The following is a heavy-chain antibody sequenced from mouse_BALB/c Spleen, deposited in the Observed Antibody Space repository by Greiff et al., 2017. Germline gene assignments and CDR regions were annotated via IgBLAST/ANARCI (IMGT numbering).Heavy chain of an antibody. Sequence: EVKLQESGAELVKPGASVKLSCTASGFNIKDTYMHWVKQRPEQGLEWIGRIDPANGNTKYDPKFQGKATLTADTSSNTAYLQLSSLTSEDTAVYYCGGMVTRYYYAMDYWGQGTSVTVSS. CDR3: GGMVTRYYYAMDY. J-gene: IGHJ4*01. CDR1: GFNIKDTY. CDR2: IDPANGNT. D-gene: IGHD2-10*02. V-gene: IGHV14-3*02.